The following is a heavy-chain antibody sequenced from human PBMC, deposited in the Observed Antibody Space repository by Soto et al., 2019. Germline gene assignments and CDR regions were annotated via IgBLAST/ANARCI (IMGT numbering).Heavy chain of an antibody. CDR2: ISYDGGGT. CDR1: GFTFSSHA. D-gene: IGHD6-19*01. J-gene: IGHJ4*02. V-gene: IGHV3-33*06. CDR3: EKDSSSVWSRGIDV. Sequence: PGGSLRLSCAATGFTFSSHAMHWVRRAPGKGLEWVAVISYDGGGTYYADSVKGRFTISRDNSKNTLYLQMNTLRAEDTAVYYCEKDSSSVWSRGIDVWGQGILVTVSS.